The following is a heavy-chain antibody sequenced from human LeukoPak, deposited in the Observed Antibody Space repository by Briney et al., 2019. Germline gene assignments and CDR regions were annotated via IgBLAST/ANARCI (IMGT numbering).Heavy chain of an antibody. CDR1: GGSLSGYY. Sequence: SETLSLTCAVSGGSLSGYYWTWIRQPPGKGLEWIGDINHSGSTNYNPSLKSRVTISVDTSKNQFSLKLSSVTAADTAVYYCARGVRIAARPDFDYWGQGTLVTVSS. V-gene: IGHV4-34*01. CDR3: ARGVRIAARPDFDY. J-gene: IGHJ4*02. D-gene: IGHD6-6*01. CDR2: INHSGST.